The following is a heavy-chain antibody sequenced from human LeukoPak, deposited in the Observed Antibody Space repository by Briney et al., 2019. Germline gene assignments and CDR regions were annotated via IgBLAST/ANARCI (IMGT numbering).Heavy chain of an antibody. V-gene: IGHV4-39*01. CDR1: GGSISSNGYY. J-gene: IGHJ3*02. CDR3: ARRSGTYHAFDI. D-gene: IGHD1-26*01. CDR2: FYYTGST. Sequence: TSETLSLTRTVSGGSISSNGYYWGWIRQPPGKGLEWIGSFYYTGSTFYSPSLKSRVTISVDTSKNQFSLKLSSVTAADTAVYYCARRSGTYHAFDIWGQGTMVTVSS.